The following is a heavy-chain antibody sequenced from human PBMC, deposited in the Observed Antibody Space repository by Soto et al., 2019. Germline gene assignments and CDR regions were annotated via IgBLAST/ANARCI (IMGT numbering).Heavy chain of an antibody. J-gene: IGHJ4*02. CDR2: ISGNGVTT. D-gene: IGHD1-1*01. V-gene: IGHV3-23*01. Sequence: GGSLRLSCAASGFIFSNYAMTWVRQAPGKGLEYVSAISGNGVTTYYADSVKGRFTISRDNSKNTLYLQMNSLRAEDTAVYYCAKAGRKTGPGHFDYWGQGTLVTVSS. CDR3: AKAGRKTGPGHFDY. CDR1: GFIFSNYA.